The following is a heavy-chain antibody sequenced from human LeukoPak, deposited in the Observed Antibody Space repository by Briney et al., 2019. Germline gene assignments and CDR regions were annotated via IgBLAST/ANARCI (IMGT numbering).Heavy chain of an antibody. CDR1: GGSISSYY. V-gene: IGHV4-59*01. CDR3: ARGGGSGSYYFGSYYYYYMDV. J-gene: IGHJ6*03. CDR2: IYYSGST. Sequence: SETLSLTCTVSGGSISSYYWSWIRQPPGKGLEWIAYIYYSGSTNYNPSLKSRVTISVDTSKNQFSLKLSSVTAADTAVYYCARGGGSGSYYFGSYYYYYMDVWGKGTTVTVSS. D-gene: IGHD3-10*01.